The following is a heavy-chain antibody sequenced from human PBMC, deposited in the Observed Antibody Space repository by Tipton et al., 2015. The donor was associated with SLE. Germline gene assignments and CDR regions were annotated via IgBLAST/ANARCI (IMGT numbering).Heavy chain of an antibody. CDR2: INPYNDNT. CDR3: ARHPVAGYTYYMDV. CDR1: GYIFSTYG. J-gene: IGHJ6*03. D-gene: IGHD5-24*01. Sequence: QSGAEVKKPGASVKVSCRASGYIFSTYGISWVRQAPGQGLEWMGWINPYNDNTDYVEVLQGRVTMTTDTSTGTAYMELTSLNSDDTAIYYCARHPVAGYTYYMDVWGTGTTVTVSS. V-gene: IGHV1-18*01.